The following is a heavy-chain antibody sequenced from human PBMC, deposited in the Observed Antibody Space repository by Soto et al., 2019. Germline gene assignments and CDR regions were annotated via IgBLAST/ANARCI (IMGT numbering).Heavy chain of an antibody. V-gene: IGHV3-23*01. CDR1: GFTFSDFA. D-gene: IGHD3-3*02. J-gene: IGHJ3*02. CDR2: VSRTGGIT. CDR3: AKDSVSRNRIYDPFDI. Sequence: EAQLLESGGDLVQPGGSLRLSCAASGFTFSDFAMNWVRQAPGKGLEWVSVVSRTGGITHYADSVKGRFTVSRDNSKNTLYLQMDSLRFEDAAVYYCAKDSVSRNRIYDPFDIWGQGTMVTVSS.